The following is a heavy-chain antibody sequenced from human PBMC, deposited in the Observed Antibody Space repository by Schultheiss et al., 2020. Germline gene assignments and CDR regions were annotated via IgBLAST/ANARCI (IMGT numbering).Heavy chain of an antibody. J-gene: IGHJ4*02. CDR3: AKYRGSGLLTTVYL. CDR2: ISGSGGST. Sequence: GGSLRLSCAASGFTFSSYAMSWVRQAPGKGLEWVSAISGSGGSTYYADSVKGRFTISRDNSKNTLYLQMNSLRAEDTAVYYCAKYRGSGLLTTVYLWGQGTLVNGYS. D-gene: IGHD4-17*01. V-gene: IGHV3-23*01. CDR1: GFTFSSYA.